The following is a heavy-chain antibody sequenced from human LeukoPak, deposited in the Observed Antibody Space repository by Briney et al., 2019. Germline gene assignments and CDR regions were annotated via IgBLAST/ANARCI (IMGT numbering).Heavy chain of an antibody. V-gene: IGHV1-3*01. CDR1: GYTFTSYA. D-gene: IGHD2-15*01. Sequence: ASVKVSCKASGYTFTSYAMHWVRQAPGQRLEWMGWINAGNGNTKYSQKFQGRVTITRDTSASTAYMELSSLRSEDTAVYYCARDRTELLAIYYYYGMDVWGQGTTVTVSS. CDR2: INAGNGNT. J-gene: IGHJ6*02. CDR3: ARDRTELLAIYYYYGMDV.